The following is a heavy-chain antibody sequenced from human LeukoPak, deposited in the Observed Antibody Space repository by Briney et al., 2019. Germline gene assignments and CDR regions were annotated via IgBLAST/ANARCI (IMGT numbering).Heavy chain of an antibody. D-gene: IGHD3-22*01. CDR2: IWYDGSNK. CDR1: GFTFSSYG. J-gene: IGHJ4*02. CDR3: AKDYPYDSSGYGFDY. Sequence: GGSLRLSCAASGFTFSSYGMHWVRQAPSKGLEWVAVIWYDGSNKYYADSVKGRFTISRDNSKNTLYLQMNSLSAEDTAVYYCAKDYPYDSSGYGFDYWGQGTLVTVSS. V-gene: IGHV3-33*06.